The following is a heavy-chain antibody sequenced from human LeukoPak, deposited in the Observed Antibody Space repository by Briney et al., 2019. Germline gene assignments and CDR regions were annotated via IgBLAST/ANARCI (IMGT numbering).Heavy chain of an antibody. CDR3: ARDIYGDCGGYYNYGMDV. CDR2: ISSSSAYT. Sequence: GGSLRLSCAASGFTFSDYYMSWIRQAPGKGLEWVSYISSSSAYTHYADSVRGRFTISRDNAKKSLYLQMSGLRAEDTAIYYCARDIYGDCGGYYNYGMDVWGQGTTVTVSS. D-gene: IGHD4-17*01. V-gene: IGHV3-11*06. CDR1: GFTFSDYY. J-gene: IGHJ6*02.